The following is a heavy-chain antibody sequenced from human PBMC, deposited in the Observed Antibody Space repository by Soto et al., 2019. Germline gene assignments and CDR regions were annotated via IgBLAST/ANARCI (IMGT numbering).Heavy chain of an antibody. CDR2: ISNNGAHT. J-gene: IGHJ6*03. D-gene: IGHD6-13*01. V-gene: IGHV3-64*01. CDR1: GFTFGNYE. CDR3: ARRGYGSRWPNVYMDV. Sequence: EAQLVESGGGLVQPGGSLRLSWEPSGFTFGNYEMHGVRQAPGKGLEYVSGISNNGAHTDYAKSVKGRFTISRDNSENTLYLQMGSLRAEDMALYYCARRGYGSRWPNVYMDVWGKGTTVTVSS.